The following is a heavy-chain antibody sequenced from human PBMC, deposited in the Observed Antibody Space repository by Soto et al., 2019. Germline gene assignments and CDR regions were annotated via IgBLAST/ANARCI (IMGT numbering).Heavy chain of an antibody. CDR3: AKNFDFIYGFDLGDT. V-gene: IGHV3-23*01. Sequence: EVQLLESGGGLVQPGGSLRLSCAASGFTFDNYAMTWVRLTPGKGLEWVSTITGSGVMAFHADSVKGRFTASRDNSKNMLFVQMNSLTVEDTGIYYCAKNFDFIYGFDLGDTWGQGTLVTVS. J-gene: IGHJ5*02. CDR1: GFTFDNYA. CDR2: ITGSGVMA. D-gene: IGHD3-10*01.